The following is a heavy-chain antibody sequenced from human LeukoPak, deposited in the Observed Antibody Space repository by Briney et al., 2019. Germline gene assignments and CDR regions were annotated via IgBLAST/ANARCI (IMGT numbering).Heavy chain of an antibody. CDR1: GGSISSGGYY. J-gene: IGHJ4*02. CDR2: IYHSGST. D-gene: IGHD5-12*01. Sequence: NPSETLSLTCTVSGGSISSGGYYWSWIRQPPGKGLEWIGYIYHSGSTYYNPSLKSRVTISVDRSKNQFSLKLSSVTAADTAVYYCAREGVATIGNYFDYWGQGTLVTVSS. CDR3: AREGVATIGNYFDY. V-gene: IGHV4-30-2*01.